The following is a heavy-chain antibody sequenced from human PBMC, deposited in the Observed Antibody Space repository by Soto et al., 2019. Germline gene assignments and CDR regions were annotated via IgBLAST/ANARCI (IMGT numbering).Heavy chain of an antibody. CDR3: ARNGTYSSSLSQYSGMDV. D-gene: IGHD6-6*01. Sequence: HVQLVQSGAEVKEPGSSGKVSCKASGGTFTNFIMTWVRQTPGQGLEWMGGIVPMFGTATYAEKFKGRVTISATESTSTAYMELTSLRSEDTAVYYCARNGTYSSSLSQYSGMDVWGQGTTVTVS. J-gene: IGHJ6*02. CDR2: IVPMFGTA. CDR1: GGTFTNFI. V-gene: IGHV1-69*01.